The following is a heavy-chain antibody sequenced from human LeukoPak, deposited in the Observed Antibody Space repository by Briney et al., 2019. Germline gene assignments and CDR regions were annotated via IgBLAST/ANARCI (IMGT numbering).Heavy chain of an antibody. Sequence: SETLSLTCTVSGCSISSGYYWGWIRQPPGKGLEWIGSTYHNGSTYYNPSLKSRVTISVDTSKNQFSLKLSSVTAADTAVYYCAREDAIPILTGYNRWGQGTLVTVSS. J-gene: IGHJ4*02. CDR3: AREDAIPILTGYNR. CDR1: GCSISSGYY. V-gene: IGHV4-38-2*02. D-gene: IGHD3-9*01. CDR2: TYHNGST.